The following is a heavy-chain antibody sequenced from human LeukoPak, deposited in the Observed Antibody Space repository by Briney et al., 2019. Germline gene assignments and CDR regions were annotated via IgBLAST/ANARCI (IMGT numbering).Heavy chain of an antibody. D-gene: IGHD2-21*02. CDR3: ATGHCGGGGDCYQASAY. Sequence: SVKVSCKASGGTFSSYAISWVRQAPGQGLEWMGGIIPIFGTANYAQKFQGRVTITADESTSTAYMELSSLRSEDTAVYYCATGHCGGGGDCYQASAYWGQGTLVTVSS. V-gene: IGHV1-69*13. CDR1: GGTFSSYA. CDR2: IIPIFGTA. J-gene: IGHJ4*02.